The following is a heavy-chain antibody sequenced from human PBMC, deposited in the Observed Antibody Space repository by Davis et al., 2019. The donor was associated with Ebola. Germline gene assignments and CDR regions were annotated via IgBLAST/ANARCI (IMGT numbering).Heavy chain of an antibody. J-gene: IGHJ4*02. Sequence: PSETLSLTCTVSGGSISSGDYYWSWIRQPPGKGLEWIGYIYYSGSTYYNPSLKSRVTISVDTSKNQFSLKLSSVTAADTAVYYCARRRADLNYYFDYWGQGTLVTVSS. CDR2: IYYSGST. V-gene: IGHV4-30-4*01. CDR3: ARRRADLNYYFDY. CDR1: GGSISSGDYY.